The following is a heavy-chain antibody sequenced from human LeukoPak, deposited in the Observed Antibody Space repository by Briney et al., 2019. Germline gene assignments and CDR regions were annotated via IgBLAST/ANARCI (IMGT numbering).Heavy chain of an antibody. J-gene: IGHJ4*02. V-gene: IGHV1-24*01. CDR2: FDPEDGET. Sequence: ASVKVSCKVSGYTLTELSMHWVRQAPGKGLEWMGGFDPEDGETIYAQKFQGRVTMTEDTSTDTAYMELSSLRSEDTAVYHCATGKIYSRFFDYWGQGTLVTVSS. D-gene: IGHD5-18*01. CDR3: ATGKIYSRFFDY. CDR1: GYTLTELS.